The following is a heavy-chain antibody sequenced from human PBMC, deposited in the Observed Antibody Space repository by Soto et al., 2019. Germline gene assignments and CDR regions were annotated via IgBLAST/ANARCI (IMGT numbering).Heavy chain of an antibody. CDR2: ISYDGSNK. J-gene: IGHJ6*02. CDR1: GFTFSSYA. Sequence: QVQLVESGGGVVQPGRSLRLSCAASGFTFSSYAMHWVRQAPGKGLEWVAVISYDGSNKYYADSVKGRFTISRDNSKNTLYLQMNSLRAEDTAVYYCARDRAGTNYYYYYAMDVWGQGTTVTVSS. V-gene: IGHV3-30-3*01. D-gene: IGHD1-7*01. CDR3: ARDRAGTNYYYYYAMDV.